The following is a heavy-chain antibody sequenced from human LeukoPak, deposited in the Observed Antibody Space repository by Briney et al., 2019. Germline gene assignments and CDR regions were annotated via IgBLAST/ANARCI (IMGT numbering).Heavy chain of an antibody. CDR1: AYSINSGYY. Sequence: PSETLSLTCAVSAYSINSGYYWGWIRQPPGKGLEWIGSIHHSGRTYYNPSLKSRVTISVDTSKNQISLKLSSVTAADTAVYYCARETSGYQSYWGQGTLVTVSS. CDR2: IHHSGRT. CDR3: ARETSGYQSY. D-gene: IGHD3-22*01. V-gene: IGHV4-38-2*01. J-gene: IGHJ4*02.